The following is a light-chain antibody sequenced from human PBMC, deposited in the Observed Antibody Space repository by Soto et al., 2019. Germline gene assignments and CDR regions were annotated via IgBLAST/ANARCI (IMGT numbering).Light chain of an antibody. J-gene: IGKJ3*01. CDR1: QSVSSSY. V-gene: IGKV3-20*01. Sequence: EIVLTQSPGTLSLSPGERATLSCRASQSVSSSYLAWYQQKPGQAPRLLIYDTSDRATGIPDRFSASGSGTDFTLTISRLEPEDFAVYYCQHYGTSALFGPGTKGDIK. CDR2: DTS. CDR3: QHYGTSAL.